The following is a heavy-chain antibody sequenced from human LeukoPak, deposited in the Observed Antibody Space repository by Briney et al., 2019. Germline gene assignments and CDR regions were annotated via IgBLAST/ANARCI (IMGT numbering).Heavy chain of an antibody. Sequence: GSLILSCTPSGFTFISYGMHWVRQAPGKGLEWVAAISYDGSNKYYADSVKGRFTISRDTSKNTVFLQMNSLRREDTAVYYCAKDRRDTVMAPNYYYYMDVWGKGTTVTVSS. CDR3: AKDRRDTVMAPNYYYYMDV. D-gene: IGHD5-18*01. CDR1: GFTFISYG. J-gene: IGHJ6*03. CDR2: ISYDGSNK. V-gene: IGHV3-30*18.